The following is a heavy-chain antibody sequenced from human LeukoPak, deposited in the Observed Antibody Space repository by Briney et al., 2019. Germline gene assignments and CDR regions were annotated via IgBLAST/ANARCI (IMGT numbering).Heavy chain of an antibody. Sequence: GGSLRLSCAASGFTFSNAWMSWVRQAPGKGLEWVSAISGSGGSTYYADSVKGRFTISRDNSKNTLYLQMNSLRAEDTAVYYCAKIYYDFWSHFDYWGQGTLVTVSS. J-gene: IGHJ4*02. D-gene: IGHD3-3*01. V-gene: IGHV3-23*01. CDR1: GFTFSNAW. CDR2: ISGSGGST. CDR3: AKIYYDFWSHFDY.